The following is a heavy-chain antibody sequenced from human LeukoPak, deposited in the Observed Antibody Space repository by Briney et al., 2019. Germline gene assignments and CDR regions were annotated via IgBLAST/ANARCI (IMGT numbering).Heavy chain of an antibody. Sequence: GGSLRLSCAASGFPFRSYWMSWVRQAPGKGLEWVSALSGSGGNTYYTDSVKGRFTISRDNSKNTLYLQMNSLSAEDTAKYYCAKVASLCTSTSCVRGGFDYWGQGTLVTVSS. J-gene: IGHJ4*02. CDR3: AKVASLCTSTSCVRGGFDY. V-gene: IGHV3-23*01. CDR2: LSGSGGNT. CDR1: GFPFRSYW. D-gene: IGHD2-2*01.